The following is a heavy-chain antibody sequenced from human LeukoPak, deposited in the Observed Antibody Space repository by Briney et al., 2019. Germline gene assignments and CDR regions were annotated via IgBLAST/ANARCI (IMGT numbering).Heavy chain of an antibody. CDR3: ARAAAGRAYYHYGMDV. D-gene: IGHD6-13*01. Sequence: PGGSLRLSCAAFGFTFGSDDMNWVRQAPGKGLEWVSILDSDGSPSYAGSVKGRFTISRDNSKNTLDLQMNSLRAEDTAVYYCARAAAGRAYYHYGMDVWGQGTTVTVSS. J-gene: IGHJ6*02. CDR1: GFTFGSDD. V-gene: IGHV3-53*01. CDR2: LDSDGSP.